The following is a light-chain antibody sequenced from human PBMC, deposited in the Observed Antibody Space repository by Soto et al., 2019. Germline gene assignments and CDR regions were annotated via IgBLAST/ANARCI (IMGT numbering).Light chain of an antibody. J-gene: IGLJ1*01. Sequence: QSVLTQPRSVSGSHGQSVTITCTGTSSDVGGYNYVSWYQQHPGKAPKFMIYDVSKRPSGVPDRFSGSKSGNTASLTISGLQTEDEAAYYCCSYAGSFYVFGTGTKVTVL. V-gene: IGLV2-11*01. CDR3: CSYAGSFYV. CDR1: SSDVGGYNY. CDR2: DVS.